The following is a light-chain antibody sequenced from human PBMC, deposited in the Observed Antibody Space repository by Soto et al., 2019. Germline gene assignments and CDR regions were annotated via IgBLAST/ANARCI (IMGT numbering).Light chain of an antibody. J-gene: IGKJ4*01. CDR2: DAS. V-gene: IGKV3-11*01. Sequence: EIVLTQSPATLSLSPGERATLSCRASQSVSSSLAWYQQKGGQAPRLLIYDASKRATGIPARFSGSGSGTDFTLTISSLEPEDFAVYFCQQRRDLPITFGGGTKVEIK. CDR1: QSVSSS. CDR3: QQRRDLPIT.